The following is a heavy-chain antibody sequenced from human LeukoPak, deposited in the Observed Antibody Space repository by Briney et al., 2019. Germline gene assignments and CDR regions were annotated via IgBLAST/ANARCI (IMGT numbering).Heavy chain of an antibody. CDR1: GYTLTELS. J-gene: IGHJ5*01. V-gene: IGHV1-24*01. Sequence: ASVKVSCKVSGYTLTELSMHWVRQAPGKGLEWMGGFDPEDGETIYAQKFQGRVTMTRNTSITTAYMELSSLRSEDTAVYFCARFGSSYNWFDSWGQGTLVTVSS. CDR3: ARFGSSYNWFDS. D-gene: IGHD6-13*01. CDR2: FDPEDGET.